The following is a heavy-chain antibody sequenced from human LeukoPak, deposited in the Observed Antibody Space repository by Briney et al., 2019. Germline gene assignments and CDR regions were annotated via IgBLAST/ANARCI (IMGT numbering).Heavy chain of an antibody. CDR1: GFTFSSYD. J-gene: IGHJ6*02. CDR2: IGTAGDT. Sequence: GGSLRLSCAASGFTFSSYDMHWVRQATGKGLEWVSAIGTAGDTYYPGSVKGRFTISRENAKNSLYLQMNSLRAGDTAVYNCARDVDYYGMDVWGQGTTVTVSS. CDR3: ARDVDYYGMDV. V-gene: IGHV3-13*01.